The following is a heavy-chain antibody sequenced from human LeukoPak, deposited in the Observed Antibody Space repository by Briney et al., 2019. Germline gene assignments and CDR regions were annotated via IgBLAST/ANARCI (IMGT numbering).Heavy chain of an antibody. CDR1: GFTFSDYY. D-gene: IGHD3-22*01. CDR2: ISSSSSYT. J-gene: IGHJ4*02. CDR3: AKDLYYYDSSGSDY. Sequence: GGSLRLSCAASGFTFSDYYMSWIRQAPGKGLEWVSYISSSSSYTNYADSVKGRFTISRDNAKNSLYLQMNSLRAEDTALYYCAKDLYYYDSSGSDYWGQGTLVTVSS. V-gene: IGHV3-11*05.